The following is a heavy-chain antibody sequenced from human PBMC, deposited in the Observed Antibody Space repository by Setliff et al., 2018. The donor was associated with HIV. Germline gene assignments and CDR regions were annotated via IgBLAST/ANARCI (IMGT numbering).Heavy chain of an antibody. Sequence: SETLSLTCTVSGGSISGYYWSWIRQPPGKGLEWTGYIYYRGSTDYNPSLKSRVTISIDTSKNQFSLKLSSVTAADTAVYYCAKRTFGSGRLDPWGQGTLVTVSS. CDR1: GGSISGYY. J-gene: IGHJ5*02. D-gene: IGHD3-16*01. CDR3: AKRTFGSGRLDP. V-gene: IGHV4-59*01. CDR2: IYYRGST.